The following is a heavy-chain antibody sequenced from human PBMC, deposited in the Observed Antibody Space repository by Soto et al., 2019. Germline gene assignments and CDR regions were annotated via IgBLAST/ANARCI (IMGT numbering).Heavy chain of an antibody. CDR1: GGSISSSNW. D-gene: IGHD5-12*01. CDR3: ARASLGERDGYNYFDY. V-gene: IGHV4-4*02. CDR2: IYHSGST. J-gene: IGHJ4*02. Sequence: SETLSLTCAVSGGSISSSNWWSWVRQPPGKGLEWIGEIYHSGSTNYNPSLKSRVTISVDKSKNQFSLKLSSVTAADTAVYYCARASLGERDGYNYFDYWGQGTLVTVSS.